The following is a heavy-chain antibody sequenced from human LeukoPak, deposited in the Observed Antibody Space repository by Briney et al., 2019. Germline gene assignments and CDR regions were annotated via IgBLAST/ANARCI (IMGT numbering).Heavy chain of an antibody. CDR1: GFTFSSYG. CDR3: AKGGYCSGGSCSEPYYYYYMDV. Sequence: PGGSLRLSCAASGFTFSSYGMHWVRQAPGRGLEWVAVISYDGSNKYYADSVKGRFTISRDNSKNTLYLQMNSLRAEDTAVYYCAKGGYCSGGSCSEPYYYYYMDVWGKGTTVTVSS. J-gene: IGHJ6*03. CDR2: ISYDGSNK. D-gene: IGHD2-15*01. V-gene: IGHV3-30*18.